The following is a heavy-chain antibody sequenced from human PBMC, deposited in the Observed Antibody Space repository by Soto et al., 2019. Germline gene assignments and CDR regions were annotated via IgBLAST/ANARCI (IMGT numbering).Heavy chain of an antibody. D-gene: IGHD6-19*01. CDR3: ARGQRRGGSSGWSL. CDR1: GESFSGYGGPFSGYY. Sequence: QVQLQQWGAGQLKPSETLSLTCAVHGESFSGYGGPFSGYYWSWIRQTPGKGLEWIGEINHRGGTNHNPSLKSRVTISVDTSKNQFTLNLNAVTAADTAVYYCARGQRRGGSSGWSLWGQGTLVTDSS. V-gene: IGHV4-34*02. CDR2: INHRGGT. J-gene: IGHJ4*02.